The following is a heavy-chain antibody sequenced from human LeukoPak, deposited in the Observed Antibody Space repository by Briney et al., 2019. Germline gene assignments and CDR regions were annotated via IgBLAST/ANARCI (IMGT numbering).Heavy chain of an antibody. CDR3: AINYYDSSGYLRDFDY. D-gene: IGHD3-22*01. V-gene: IGHV1-18*01. J-gene: IGHJ4*02. Sequence: VASVKVSCKASGYTFTSYGISWVRQAPGQGLEWMGWISAYNGNTNYAQKLQGRVTMTTDTSTSTAYMELRSLRSDDTAVYYCAINYYDSSGYLRDFDYWGQGTLVTVSS. CDR1: GYTFTSYG. CDR2: ISAYNGNT.